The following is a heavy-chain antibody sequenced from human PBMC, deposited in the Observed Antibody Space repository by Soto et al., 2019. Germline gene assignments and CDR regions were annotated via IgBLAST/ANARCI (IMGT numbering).Heavy chain of an antibody. V-gene: IGHV2-5*02. CDR1: GFSLSTSGVG. J-gene: IGHJ4*02. Sequence: QITLKESGPTLVKPTQTLTLTCTFSGFSLSTSGVGVGWIRQPPGKALEWLAFIYWDDDKRYSPSLKSRLTITKDTXXNXVXXTMTNMDPVDTATYYCAHSGYSGSGTYSRPYYFDYWGQGTLVTVSS. D-gene: IGHD3-10*01. CDR3: AHSGYSGSGTYSRPYYFDY. CDR2: IYWDDDK.